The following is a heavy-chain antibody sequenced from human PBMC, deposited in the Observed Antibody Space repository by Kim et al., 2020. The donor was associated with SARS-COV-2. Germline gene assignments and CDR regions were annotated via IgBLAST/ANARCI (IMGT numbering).Heavy chain of an antibody. CDR3: ARGYSSSWFNYYGMDV. D-gene: IGHD6-13*01. Sequence: PSLTSRGTVSIDKSKNQFSLKLSSVTAADTAVYYCARGYSSSWFNYYGMDVWGQGTTVTVSS. J-gene: IGHJ6*02. V-gene: IGHV4-4*02.